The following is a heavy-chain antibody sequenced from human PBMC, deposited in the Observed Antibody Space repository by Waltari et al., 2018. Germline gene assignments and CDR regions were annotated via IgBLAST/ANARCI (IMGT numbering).Heavy chain of an antibody. V-gene: IGHV4-59*11. CDR2: IYYSGST. J-gene: IGHJ3*02. CDR1: GGSISSHY. Sequence: QVQLQESGPGLVKPSETLSLTCTVSGGSISSHYWSWIRQPPGKGLEWIGYIYYSGSTNYNPSLKSRVTISVDTSKNQFSLKLSSVTAADTAVYYCAREGLFDAFDIWGQGTMVTVSS. D-gene: IGHD2-21*01. CDR3: AREGLFDAFDI.